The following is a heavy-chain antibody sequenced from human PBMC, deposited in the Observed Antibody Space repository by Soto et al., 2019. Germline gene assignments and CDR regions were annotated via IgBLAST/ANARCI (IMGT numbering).Heavy chain of an antibody. CDR3: TTLSSSNPFYDYYGMDV. CDR2: IKSKTDGGTT. V-gene: IGHV3-15*07. Sequence: PGGSLRLSCAASGFTFSNAWMNWVRQAPGKGLEWVGRIKSKTDGGTTDYAAPVKGRFTISRDDSKNTLYLQMNSLKTEDTAVYYCTTLSSSNPFYDYYGMDVWGQGTTVTVSS. D-gene: IGHD4-4*01. J-gene: IGHJ6*02. CDR1: GFTFSNAW.